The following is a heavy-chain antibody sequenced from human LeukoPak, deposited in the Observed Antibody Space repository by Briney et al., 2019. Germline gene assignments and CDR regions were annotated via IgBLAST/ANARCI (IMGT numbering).Heavy chain of an antibody. Sequence: SETLSLTCTVSGGSISSYYWSWIRQPAGKGLEWIGSIYYSGSTYYNPSLKSRVTISVDTSKNQFSLKLSSVTAADTAVYYCARDGVLLWFGELLVWGQGTLVTVSS. V-gene: IGHV4-4*07. J-gene: IGHJ4*02. D-gene: IGHD3-10*01. CDR2: IYYSGST. CDR1: GGSISSYY. CDR3: ARDGVLLWFGELLV.